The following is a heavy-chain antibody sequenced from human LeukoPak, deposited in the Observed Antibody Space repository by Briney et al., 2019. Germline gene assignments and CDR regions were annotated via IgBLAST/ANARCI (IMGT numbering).Heavy chain of an antibody. Sequence: SETLSLTCTVSGGSVSSGGYYWGWLRQPPGKGLEWIGTVYYSGSTYYDPSLKSRVTISVDTSKNPFSLNLNSVTAADTAVYYCARGGTLMTMVNWGQGTLVTVSS. D-gene: IGHD4/OR15-4a*01. CDR2: VYYSGST. J-gene: IGHJ4*02. CDR3: ARGGTLMTMVN. V-gene: IGHV4-39*07. CDR1: GGSVSSGGYY.